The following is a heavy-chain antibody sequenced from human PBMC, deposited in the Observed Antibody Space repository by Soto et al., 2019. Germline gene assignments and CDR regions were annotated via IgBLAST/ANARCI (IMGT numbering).Heavy chain of an antibody. CDR3: ARATYYDFWSGFFDI. J-gene: IGHJ3*02. V-gene: IGHV4-38-2*02. CDR1: GYSISSGYY. CDR2: IYHSGNT. D-gene: IGHD3-3*01. Sequence: ETLSLTCSVSGYSISSGYYWGWIRQPPGKGLEWIGSIYHSGNTYYNPSLKSQVTISVDASKNQFSLKLTSVTAADTAVYYCARATYYDFWSGFFDIWGQGTMVTVSS.